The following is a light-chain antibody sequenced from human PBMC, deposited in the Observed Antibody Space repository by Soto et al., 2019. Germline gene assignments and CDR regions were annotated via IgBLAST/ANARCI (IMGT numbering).Light chain of an antibody. CDR1: NSNIGSNS. Sequence: QSVLTQPPSASGTPGQRVTISCSGSNSNIGSNSVHWYQQLPGTAPQLLIYSNDQRPSGVPDRFSGSKSGTSASLAISRLQSEDEADYYCSSYTTSSTRVFGTGTKLTVL. CDR3: SSYTTSSTRV. V-gene: IGLV1-44*01. J-gene: IGLJ1*01. CDR2: SND.